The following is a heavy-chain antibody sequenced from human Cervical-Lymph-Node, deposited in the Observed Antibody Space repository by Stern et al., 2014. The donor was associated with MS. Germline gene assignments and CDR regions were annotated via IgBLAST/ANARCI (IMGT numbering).Heavy chain of an antibody. CDR3: VLPSKVTTAAFDV. J-gene: IGHJ3*01. D-gene: IGHD4-17*01. CDR1: GGTFTSFS. V-gene: IGHV1-69*06. CDR2: IIPIFDTP. Sequence: VQLEESGAEVKKPGSSVNVSCKASGGTFTSFSINWVRQVPGQSLEWMGGIIPIFDTPNLAQKFQGRVTITADSSTSTVYMALNSLRSDDTAVYYCVLPSKVTTAAFDVWGRGTMVTVSS.